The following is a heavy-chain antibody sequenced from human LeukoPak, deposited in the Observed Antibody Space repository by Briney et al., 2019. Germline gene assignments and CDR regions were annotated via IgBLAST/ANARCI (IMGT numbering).Heavy chain of an antibody. CDR1: GFIFSSYS. CDR2: ISSSSSTI. J-gene: IGHJ4*02. Sequence: PGGSLRLSCAASGFIFSSYSMNWVRQAPGKGLEWVSYISSSSSTIYYADSVKGRFTISRDNAKNSLYLQMNSLRAEDTAVYYCAKDGKAAAGTFDYWGQGTLVTVSS. V-gene: IGHV3-48*01. CDR3: AKDGKAAAGTFDY. D-gene: IGHD6-13*01.